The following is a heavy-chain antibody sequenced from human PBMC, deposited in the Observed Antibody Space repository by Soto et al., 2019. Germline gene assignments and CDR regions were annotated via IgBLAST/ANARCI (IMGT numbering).Heavy chain of an antibody. Sequence: GSLRLSCAASVFTFSSYEMNWVRQAPGKGLEWVSYISSSGSTIYYADSVKGRFTISRDNAKNSLYLQMNSLRAEDTAVYYCARGWLRLGAFDIWGQGTMVTVSS. CDR2: ISSSGSTI. J-gene: IGHJ3*02. D-gene: IGHD5-12*01. CDR3: ARGWLRLGAFDI. V-gene: IGHV3-48*03. CDR1: VFTFSSYE.